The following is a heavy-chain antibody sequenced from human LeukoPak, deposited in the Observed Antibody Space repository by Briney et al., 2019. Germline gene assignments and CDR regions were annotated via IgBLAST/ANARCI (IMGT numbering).Heavy chain of an antibody. V-gene: IGHV3-20*04. D-gene: IGHD6-19*01. CDR3: ARGGSGWSQHDFDY. J-gene: IGHJ4*02. CDR2: INWNGGST. Sequence: SGGSLRLSCAASGFTFDDYGMSWVRQAPGKGLEWVSGINWNGGSTGYADSVKGRFTISRDNAKNSLYLQMNSLRAEDTALYYCARGGSGWSQHDFDYWGQGTLVTVSS. CDR1: GFTFDDYG.